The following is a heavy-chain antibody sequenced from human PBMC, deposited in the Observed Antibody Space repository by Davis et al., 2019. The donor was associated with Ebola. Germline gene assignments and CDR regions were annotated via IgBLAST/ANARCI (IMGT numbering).Heavy chain of an antibody. CDR3: AREMATTNDAFDI. CDR1: GFTFSSYW. V-gene: IGHV3-74*01. D-gene: IGHD5-24*01. Sequence: HTGGSLRLSCAASGFTFSSYWMHWVRQAPGKGLVWVSRINSDGSSTSYADSVKGRFTISRDNAKNTLYLQKNSLRVEDTAMYYCAREMATTNDAFDIWGQGTMVSVSS. J-gene: IGHJ3*02. CDR2: INSDGSST.